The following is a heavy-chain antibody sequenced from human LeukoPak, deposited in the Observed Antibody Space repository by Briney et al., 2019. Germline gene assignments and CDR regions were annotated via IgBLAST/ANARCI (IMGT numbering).Heavy chain of an antibody. CDR2: IYYSGNT. V-gene: IGHV4-39*01. Sequence: PSETLSLTCAVSGDSLSTSNSYWGWLRRPPGTGLEWVGSIYYSGNTYYNPSLKSRVTISVDTSKNQFSLKLTSVTAADTAVYYCARQTGVGLFILPGGRGTLGTVSS. D-gene: IGHD3-3*01. CDR3: ARQTGVGLFILP. J-gene: IGHJ4*02. CDR1: GDSLSTSNSY.